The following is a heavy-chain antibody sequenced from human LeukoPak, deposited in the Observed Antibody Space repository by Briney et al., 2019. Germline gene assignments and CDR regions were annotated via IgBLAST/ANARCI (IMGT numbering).Heavy chain of an antibody. CDR1: GFSFSTYW. D-gene: IGHD1-1*01. V-gene: IGHV3-23*01. CDR2: ITSGGGST. CDR3: AKGGATA. J-gene: IGHJ4*02. Sequence: GGSLRLSCAASGFSFSTYWMSWVRQAPGKGLEWVSAITSGGGSTFYADSVKGRFSISRDNSKNTVYLQMTGLRADDTAVYYCAKGGATAWGQGVLVTVSS.